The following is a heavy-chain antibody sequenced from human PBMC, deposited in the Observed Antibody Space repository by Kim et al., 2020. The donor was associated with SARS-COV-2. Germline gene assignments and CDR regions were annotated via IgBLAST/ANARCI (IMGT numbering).Heavy chain of an antibody. Sequence: VKGRFTISRDDSKNTLYLQMNSLKTEDTAVYYCTTEFDYDILTGYYNVDYWGQGTLVTVSS. J-gene: IGHJ4*02. D-gene: IGHD3-9*01. V-gene: IGHV3-15*01. CDR3: TTEFDYDILTGYYNVDY.